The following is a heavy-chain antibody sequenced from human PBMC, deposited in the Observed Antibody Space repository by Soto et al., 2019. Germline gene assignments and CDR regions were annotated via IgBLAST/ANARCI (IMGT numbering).Heavy chain of an antibody. Sequence: QVQLVQSGAEVKKPGASVKVSCKASGYTFTSYGISWVRQAPGQGLEWMGWISAYNGNTNYAQKLQGRVTMTTDTSTSTAYMELRSLRSDDTAVYYCARDQSVQLEPGYYYYYGMDVWGQGTTVTVSS. V-gene: IGHV1-18*01. CDR1: GYTFTSYG. D-gene: IGHD1-1*01. CDR2: ISAYNGNT. CDR3: ARDQSVQLEPGYYYYYGMDV. J-gene: IGHJ6*02.